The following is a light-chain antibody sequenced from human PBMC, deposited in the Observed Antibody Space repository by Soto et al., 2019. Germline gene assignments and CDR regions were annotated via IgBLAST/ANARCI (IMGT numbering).Light chain of an antibody. CDR3: QAWDAGVV. Sequence: QLVLSQSPSASASLGASVKLTCTLTPGHSTYAIAWYQQRPGQGPTFLMKINSDGSHTKGAGIPDRLSGSSSGAERYLTISNRQSEDEADYYCQAWDAGVVFGGGTKLTVL. CDR1: PGHSTYA. CDR2: INSDGSH. J-gene: IGLJ2*01. V-gene: IGLV4-69*01.